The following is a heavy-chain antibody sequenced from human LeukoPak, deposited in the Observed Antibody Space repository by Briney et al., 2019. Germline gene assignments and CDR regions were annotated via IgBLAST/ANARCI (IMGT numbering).Heavy chain of an antibody. V-gene: IGHV3-23*01. J-gene: IGHJ5*02. D-gene: IGHD6-13*01. CDR3: GKDLWGSSWYNWFDP. CDR2: ISDSGGNT. Sequence: GGSLRLSCAASGFTFSSYAMSWVRQAPGKGLEWVSSISDSGGNTYYADSVQGRFTLSRDNSKNMLYLQMNSLRADDTAVYYCGKDLWGSSWYNWFDPWGQGTLVTVAS. CDR1: GFTFSSYA.